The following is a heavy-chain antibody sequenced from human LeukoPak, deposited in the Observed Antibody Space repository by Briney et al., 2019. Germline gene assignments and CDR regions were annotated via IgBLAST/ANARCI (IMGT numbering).Heavy chain of an antibody. CDR2: ISSSGSTI. CDR3: AGEYGDYIRYYYYGMDA. Sequence: GGSLRLSCAASGFTFSDYYMSWIRQAPGKGLEWVSYISSSGSTIYYADSVKGRFTISRDNAKNSLYLQMNSLRAEDTAVYYCAGEYGDYIRYYYYGMDAWGQGTTVTVSS. V-gene: IGHV3-11*01. CDR1: GFTFSDYY. D-gene: IGHD4-17*01. J-gene: IGHJ6*02.